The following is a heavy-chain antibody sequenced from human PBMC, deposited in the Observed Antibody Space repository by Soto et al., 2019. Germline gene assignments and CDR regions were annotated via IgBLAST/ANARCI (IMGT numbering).Heavy chain of an antibody. CDR3: ARDTQQLVQDYFDY. CDR1: GFTFSSYA. Sequence: QVQLVESGGGVVQPGRSLRLSCAASGFTFSSYAMHWVRQAPGKGLEWVAVISYDGSNKYYADSVKGRFTISRDNSKNTLYLQMNSLRAEDTAVYYCARDTQQLVQDYFDYWGQGTLVTVSS. CDR2: ISYDGSNK. J-gene: IGHJ4*02. V-gene: IGHV3-30-3*01. D-gene: IGHD6-13*01.